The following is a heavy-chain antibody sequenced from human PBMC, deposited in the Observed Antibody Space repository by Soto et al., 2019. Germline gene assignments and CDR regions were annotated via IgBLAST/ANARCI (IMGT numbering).Heavy chain of an antibody. CDR1: SGSISSSNW. V-gene: IGHV4-4*02. CDR2: IYHSGST. J-gene: IGHJ6*04. CDR3: ARDRVLGEPDLDV. D-gene: IGHD3-16*01. Sequence: SETLSLTCSVSSGSISSSNWWSWVRQPPGKGLEWIGEIYHSGSTNYNPSLKSRVTISVDKSKNQFSLKLSSVTAADTAVYYCARDRVLGEPDLDVWGKGTTVTVSS.